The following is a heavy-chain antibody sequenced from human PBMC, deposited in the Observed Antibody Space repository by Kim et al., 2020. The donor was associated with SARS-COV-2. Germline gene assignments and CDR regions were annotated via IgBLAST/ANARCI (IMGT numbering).Heavy chain of an antibody. D-gene: IGHD3-10*01. Sequence: SETLSLTCTVSGGSISSGSYYWSWIRQPAGKGLEWIGRIYTSGSTNYNPSLKSRVTISVDTSKNQFSLKLSSVTAADTAVYYCARGELGYGSGSFYGMDVWGQGTTVTVSS. J-gene: IGHJ6*02. CDR2: IYTSGST. V-gene: IGHV4-61*02. CDR1: GGSISSGSYY. CDR3: ARGELGYGSGSFYGMDV.